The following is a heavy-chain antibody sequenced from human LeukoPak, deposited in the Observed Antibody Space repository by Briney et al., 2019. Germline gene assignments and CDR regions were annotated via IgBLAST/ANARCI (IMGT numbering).Heavy chain of an antibody. CDR2: ISGSGGST. J-gene: IGHJ3*02. CDR3: AKVRDYGVFGAFDI. V-gene: IGHV3-23*01. D-gene: IGHD4-17*01. Sequence: PGGSLRLSCAASGFTFSSYAMSWVRQAPGKGLEWVSAISGSGGSTYYGDSVKRRFTISRDNSKNTLYLQMNSLRAEDTAVYYCAKVRDYGVFGAFDIWGQGTMVTVSS. CDR1: GFTFSSYA.